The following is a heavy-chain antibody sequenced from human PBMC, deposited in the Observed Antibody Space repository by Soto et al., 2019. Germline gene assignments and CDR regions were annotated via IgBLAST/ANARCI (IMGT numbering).Heavy chain of an antibody. CDR3: ARGGERDTGLNFYYYLHGMDA. D-gene: IGHD1-1*01. CDR2: ISPYNGTT. J-gene: IGHJ6*02. Sequence: ASVKVSCKATGYTFTTYGISWVRQAPGQGLEWMGWISPYNGTTKYAEKFKGETTMTTDTATSTAYMDLRSLRSDDTAVYYCARGGERDTGLNFYYYLHGMDAWGQGTRVTVSS. V-gene: IGHV1-18*04. CDR1: GYTFTTYG.